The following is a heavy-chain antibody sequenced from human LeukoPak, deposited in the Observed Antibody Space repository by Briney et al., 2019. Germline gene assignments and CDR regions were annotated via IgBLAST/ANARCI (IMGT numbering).Heavy chain of an antibody. D-gene: IGHD3-9*01. CDR1: GFSFRGSA. CDR3: ARFSRAGYHQSDAFDI. J-gene: IGHJ3*02. Sequence: PGGSLRLSCGASGFSFRGSAMHWVRQAPGKVLEHISSMSGDGRSTFYAQSLKGRFTISRDNSKNTLYLQRGSLRREDMAVYYCARFSRAGYHQSDAFDIWGQGTMVTVSS. V-gene: IGHV3-64*01. CDR2: MSGDGRST.